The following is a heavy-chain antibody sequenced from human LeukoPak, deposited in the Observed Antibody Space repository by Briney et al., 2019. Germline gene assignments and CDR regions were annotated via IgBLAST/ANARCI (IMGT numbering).Heavy chain of an antibody. CDR1: GFTFSSYS. D-gene: IGHD2-2*01. J-gene: IGHJ4*02. CDR2: ISSSSSYI. Sequence: PGGSLRLSCAASGFTFSSYSMNWVRQAPGQGLEWVSSISSSSSYIYYADSVKGRFTISRDNAKNSLYLQMNSLRAEDTAVYYCARADGYCSSTSCYGEEDYWGQGTLVTVSS. V-gene: IGHV3-21*01. CDR3: ARADGYCSSTSCYGEEDY.